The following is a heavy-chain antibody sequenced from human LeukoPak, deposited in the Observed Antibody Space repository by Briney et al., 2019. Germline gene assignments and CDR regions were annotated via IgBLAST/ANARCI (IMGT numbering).Heavy chain of an antibody. CDR1: GFTFSSYG. V-gene: IGHV3-30*18. D-gene: IGHD6-13*01. CDR3: AKEGNSSSWVNYYCYGMDV. J-gene: IGHJ6*02. Sequence: PGGSLRLSCAASGFTFSSYGMHWVRQAPGKGLEWVAVISYDGSNKYYADSVKGRFTISRDNSKNTLYLQMNSLRAEDTAVYYCAKEGNSSSWVNYYCYGMDVWGQGTTVTVSS. CDR2: ISYDGSNK.